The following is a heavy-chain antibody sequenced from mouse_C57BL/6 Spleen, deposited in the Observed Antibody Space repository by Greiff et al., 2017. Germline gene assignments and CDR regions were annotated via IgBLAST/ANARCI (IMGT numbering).Heavy chain of an antibody. V-gene: IGHV1-82*01. Sequence: QVQLQQSGPELVKPGASVKISCKASGYAFSSSWMNWVKQRPGKGLEWIGRIYPGDGDTNYNGKFKGKATLTADKSSTTAYMQLISLTSEDSAVYFCARDNYSNLYYFDYWGQGTTLTVSS. J-gene: IGHJ2*01. CDR1: GYAFSSSW. CDR2: IYPGDGDT. D-gene: IGHD2-5*01. CDR3: ARDNYSNLYYFDY.